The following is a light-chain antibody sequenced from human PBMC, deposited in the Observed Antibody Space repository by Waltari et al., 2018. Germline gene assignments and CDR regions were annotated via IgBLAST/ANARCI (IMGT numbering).Light chain of an antibody. CDR2: FDH. V-gene: IGLV3-21*04. J-gene: IGLJ2*01. CDR1: NIGDKN. Sequence: SYVLTQPPSVSLAPGQTARIPCGGNNIGDKNVHWYQHKPGQAPLVVIYFDHDRPSGIPERFSGSNSGNTATLTISTVEAEDEADYYCQVWDRDTDHRVFGGGTKLTVL. CDR3: QVWDRDTDHRV.